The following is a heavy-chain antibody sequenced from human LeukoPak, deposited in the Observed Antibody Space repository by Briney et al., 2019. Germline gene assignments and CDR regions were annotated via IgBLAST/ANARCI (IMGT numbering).Heavy chain of an antibody. CDR2: IYYSGST. CDR3: ARHHPSTTPYYYDSADAFDI. V-gene: IGHV4-39*01. J-gene: IGHJ3*02. Sequence: SETLSLTCTVSGGSISSSSYYWGWLRQPPGKGLEWIGSIYYSGSTYYNPPLKSRVTISVDTSKNQFSLKLSSVTAADTAVYYCARHHPSTTPYYYDSADAFDIWGQGTMVTVSS. D-gene: IGHD3-22*01. CDR1: GGSISSSSYY.